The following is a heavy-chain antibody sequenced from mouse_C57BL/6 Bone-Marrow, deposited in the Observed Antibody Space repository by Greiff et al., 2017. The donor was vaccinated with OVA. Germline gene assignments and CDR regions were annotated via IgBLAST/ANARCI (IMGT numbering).Heavy chain of an antibody. Sequence: EVKLVESGGGLVKPGGSLKLSCAASGFTFSSYAMSWVRQTPEKRLEWVATISDGGSYTYSPDNVKGRFTISRDNAKNNLYLQMSHLKSEDTAMYYCARALTTGGGDYWGQGTTLTVSS. CDR2: ISDGGSYT. D-gene: IGHD1-1*01. V-gene: IGHV5-4*03. J-gene: IGHJ2*01. CDR1: GFTFSSYA. CDR3: ARALTTGGGDY.